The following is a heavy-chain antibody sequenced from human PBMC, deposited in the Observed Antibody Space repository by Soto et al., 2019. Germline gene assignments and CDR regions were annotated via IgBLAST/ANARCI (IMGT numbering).Heavy chain of an antibody. CDR2: LYWDDDN. J-gene: IGHJ4*02. Sequence: QITLKESGPTLVKPTQTLTLTCTFSGFSLTTSGVGVGWIRQPPGKALEWLALLYWDDDNQYSPSLRNRLTLTKDTSKHQVVLTMTNMEPVDTATYYCAHGSGWLFDYWGQGTLVTVSS. CDR3: AHGSGWLFDY. V-gene: IGHV2-5*02. D-gene: IGHD6-19*01. CDR1: GFSLTTSGVG.